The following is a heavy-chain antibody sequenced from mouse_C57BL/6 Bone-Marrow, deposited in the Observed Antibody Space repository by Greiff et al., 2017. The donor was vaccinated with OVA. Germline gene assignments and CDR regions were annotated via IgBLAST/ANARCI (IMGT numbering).Heavy chain of an antibody. CDR2: IDPSDSYT. Sequence: VKLQQPGAELVKPGASVKLSCKASGYTFTSYWMQWVKQRPGQGLEWIGEIDPSDSYTNYNQKFKGKATLTVDTSSSTAYMQLSSLTSEDSAVYYCARGFAYWGQGTLVTVSA. V-gene: IGHV1-50*01. CDR3: ARGFAY. J-gene: IGHJ3*01. CDR1: GYTFTSYW.